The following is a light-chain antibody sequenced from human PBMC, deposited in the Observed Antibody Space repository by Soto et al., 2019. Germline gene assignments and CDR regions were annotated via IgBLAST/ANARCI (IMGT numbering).Light chain of an antibody. CDR3: GSFTTSRIWV. V-gene: IGLV2-14*01. J-gene: IGLJ3*02. Sequence: QSALTQPASVSGSPGQSITISCTGTNSDIGAYNYVSWYQHHPGKTPKLLIYELTKRPSGVSNRFSGSKSGNTASLTISGLQAEDDADYYCGSFTTSRIWVFGGGTKLTVL. CDR1: NSDIGAYNY. CDR2: ELT.